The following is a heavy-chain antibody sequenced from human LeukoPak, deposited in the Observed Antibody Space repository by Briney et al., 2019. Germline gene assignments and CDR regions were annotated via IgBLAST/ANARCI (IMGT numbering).Heavy chain of an antibody. CDR1: GGSFSSANYY. CDR2: IYTSGST. D-gene: IGHD6-13*01. J-gene: IGHJ3*01. Sequence: SETLSLTCTVSGGSFSSANYYWSWIRQPAGKGLEWIGHIYTSGSTKYNPSLKSRVTISVDTSKNQFSLKLRSVTAADTAVYYCARISSSNWYNERGAFDVWGQGTMVTVSS. V-gene: IGHV4-61*10. CDR3: ARISSSNWYNERGAFDV.